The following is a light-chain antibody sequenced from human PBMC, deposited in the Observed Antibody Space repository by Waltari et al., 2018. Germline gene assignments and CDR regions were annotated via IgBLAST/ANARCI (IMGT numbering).Light chain of an antibody. CDR3: LVWHSTIDHQGV. Sequence: SYVVTQSPSVSVAPGATARITCGGAPIGSQRDPCYQQRPGQAPVLVISYDSDRPSGIPERFSGSNSGNTATLTISWVEAEDEADYYCLVWHSTIDHQGVFGGGTKLTVL. CDR2: YDS. V-gene: IGLV3-21*04. J-gene: IGLJ2*01. CDR1: PIGSQR.